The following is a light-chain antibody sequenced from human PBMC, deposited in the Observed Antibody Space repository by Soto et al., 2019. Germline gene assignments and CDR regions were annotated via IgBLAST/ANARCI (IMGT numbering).Light chain of an antibody. CDR2: DAS. Sequence: DIQMTQSPSTLSASVGDRVTITCRASQSISSWLAWYQQKPGKAPKLLIYDASSLESGVPSRFSGSGSGTEFTLTFSSLQPDDFASYYCQQYNGYPHTFGQGTKLEIK. J-gene: IGKJ2*01. CDR1: QSISSW. CDR3: QQYNGYPHT. V-gene: IGKV1-5*01.